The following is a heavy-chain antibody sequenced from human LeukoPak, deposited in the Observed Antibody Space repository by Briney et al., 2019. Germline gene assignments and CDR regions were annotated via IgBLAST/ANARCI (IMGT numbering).Heavy chain of an antibody. D-gene: IGHD3-10*01. Sequence: GASVKVSCKASGYTFTGYYMHWVRQAPGQGLEWMGWINPNSGGTNYAQKFQGRVTMTRDTSITTAYMELSSLRSEDTAVYYCARVRPMVRGAKYNWFDPWGQGTLVTVSS. CDR1: GYTFTGYY. V-gene: IGHV1-2*02. J-gene: IGHJ5*02. CDR3: ARVRPMVRGAKYNWFDP. CDR2: INPNSGGT.